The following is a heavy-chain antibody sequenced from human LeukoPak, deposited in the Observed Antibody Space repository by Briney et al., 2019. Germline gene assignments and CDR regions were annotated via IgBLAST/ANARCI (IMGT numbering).Heavy chain of an antibody. D-gene: IGHD6-13*01. V-gene: IGHV3-48*03. CDR1: GFTFSSYE. CDR3: ARGDTSTWYNWFDP. J-gene: IGHJ5*02. CDR2: ISSSGSTI. Sequence: GGSLRLSCAASGFTFSSYEMNWLRQAPGRGLGWVSYISSSGSTIYYADTVKGRFTISRDNAKNSLYLQMNSLRAEDTAVYYCARGDTSTWYNWFDPWGQGTLVTVSS.